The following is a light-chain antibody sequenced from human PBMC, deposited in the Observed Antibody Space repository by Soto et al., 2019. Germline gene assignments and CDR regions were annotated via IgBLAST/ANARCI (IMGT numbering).Light chain of an antibody. J-gene: IGLJ2*01. V-gene: IGLV2-23*01. CDR3: CSYAGSSTLV. Sequence: QSVLTQPASVSGSPGQSITISCTGTSSDVGSYKFVSWYQQHPVKAPKLMIYEGSTRPSGVSNRFSGSKSGNTASLTISGLQAEDEADYYCCSYAGSSTLVFGGGTKLTVL. CDR1: SSDVGSYKF. CDR2: EGS.